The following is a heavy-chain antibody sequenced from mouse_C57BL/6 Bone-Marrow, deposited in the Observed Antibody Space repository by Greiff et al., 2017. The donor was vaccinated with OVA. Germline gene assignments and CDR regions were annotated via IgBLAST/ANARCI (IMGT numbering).Heavy chain of an antibody. Sequence: EVQLVESGGGLVKPGGSLKLSCAASGFTFSDYGMYWVRQAPEKGLEWVAYISSGSSTIYYADTVKGRFPISRDNAKNNLFLQMTSLRPENTAMEYYARFSNFYYFDYWGQGTTLTVSS. CDR3: ARFSNFYYFDY. J-gene: IGHJ2*01. D-gene: IGHD2-5*01. CDR1: GFTFSDYG. V-gene: IGHV5-17*01. CDR2: ISSGSSTI.